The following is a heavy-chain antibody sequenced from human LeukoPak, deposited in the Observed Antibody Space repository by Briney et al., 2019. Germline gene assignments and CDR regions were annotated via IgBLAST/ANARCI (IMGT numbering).Heavy chain of an antibody. CDR2: IKQDGSEK. V-gene: IGHV3-7*01. CDR1: GFTFSSYW. Sequence: GGSLRLSCAASGFTFSSYWMSWVRQAPGKGLEWVANIKQDGSEKYYVDSVKGRFTISRDNAKNSLYLQMNSLRAEDTAVYYCARGIRLRGGYYFDYWGQGTLVTVSS. CDR3: ARGIRLRGGYYFDY. D-gene: IGHD4-17*01. J-gene: IGHJ4*02.